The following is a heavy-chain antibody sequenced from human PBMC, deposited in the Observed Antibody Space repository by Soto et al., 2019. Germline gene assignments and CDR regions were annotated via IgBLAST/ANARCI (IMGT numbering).Heavy chain of an antibody. Sequence: PGGSLRLSCAASGFTLSTYWMHWVRQAPGEGLVWVSRINSVGSSTIYADSVKGRFTISRENAKNTVYLQMNSLRAEDTAVYYCTRGRENYSYFDYWGQGILVTVSS. CDR3: TRGRENYSYFDY. J-gene: IGHJ4*02. CDR1: GFTLSTYW. CDR2: INSVGSST. V-gene: IGHV3-74*01. D-gene: IGHD4-4*01.